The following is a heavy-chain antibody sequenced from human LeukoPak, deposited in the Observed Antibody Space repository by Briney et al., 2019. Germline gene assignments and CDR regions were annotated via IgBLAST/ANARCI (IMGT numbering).Heavy chain of an antibody. Sequence: GGSLRLSWAAAGFTVSSKHMTWVRQAPGEGLEWVSVVYSGGTTYYADSVKGRFTISKDNSNNTLYLQMNSLRAEDTAVYYCTSRVVVPAAISDYWGQGTLVTVSS. D-gene: IGHD2-2*01. CDR1: GFTVSSKH. V-gene: IGHV3-53*01. J-gene: IGHJ4*02. CDR2: VYSGGTT. CDR3: TSRVVVPAAISDY.